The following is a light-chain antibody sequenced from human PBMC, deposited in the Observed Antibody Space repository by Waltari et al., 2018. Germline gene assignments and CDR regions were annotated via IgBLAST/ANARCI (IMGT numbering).Light chain of an antibody. Sequence: GDRVTITCRASQNIGNWLAWYQQKPGKAPNLLIYKSSDSETGVPSRYSGSGSGTEFTLTISSLQPDDFATYYCQQYDIYWTFGQGTTVEMK. J-gene: IGKJ1*01. V-gene: IGKV1-5*03. CDR1: QNIGNW. CDR2: KSS. CDR3: QQYDIYWT.